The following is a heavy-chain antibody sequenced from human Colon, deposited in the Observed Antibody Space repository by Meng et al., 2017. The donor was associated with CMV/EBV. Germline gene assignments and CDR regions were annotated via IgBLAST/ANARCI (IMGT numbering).Heavy chain of an antibody. J-gene: IGHJ5*02. CDR3: VREIRRAWFDP. Sequence: GESLKISCAASGFPFSNYYMSWIRLAPGKGLEWISYISGDGSDLFYGDSVRGRFTISRDNAKNSLSLQMNSLGAEDTAVYFCVREIRRAWFDPWGQGTLVTVSS. V-gene: IGHV3-11*04. CDR2: ISGDGSDL. CDR1: GFPFSNYY.